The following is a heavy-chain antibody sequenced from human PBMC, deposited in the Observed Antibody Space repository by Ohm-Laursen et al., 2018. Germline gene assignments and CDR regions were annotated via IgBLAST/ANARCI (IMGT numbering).Heavy chain of an antibody. D-gene: IGHD5-12*01. V-gene: IGHV3-9*01. CDR2: ISWNNGYI. CDR3: ARDVAHGGYGFGMDV. CDR1: GFTFDNYA. Sequence: SLRLSCAAPGFTFDNYAMHWVRQAPGKGLEWVSGISWNNGYIGYADSAKGRFTISRDNAKNSLYLQMNSLRAEDTAVYYCARDVAHGGYGFGMDVWGQGTTVTVSS. J-gene: IGHJ6*02.